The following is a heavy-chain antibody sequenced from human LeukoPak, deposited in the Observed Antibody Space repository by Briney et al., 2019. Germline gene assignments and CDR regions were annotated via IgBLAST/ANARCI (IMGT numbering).Heavy chain of an antibody. Sequence: ASVKVSCKASGYTFTGYYMHWVRQAPGQGLEWMGRINPNSGGTNYAQKFQGRVTMTRNTSISTAYMELSSLRSEDTAVYYCARLTVEPWGQGTLVTVSS. CDR1: GYTFTGYY. J-gene: IGHJ5*02. V-gene: IGHV1-2*06. D-gene: IGHD4-17*01. CDR2: INPNSGGT. CDR3: ARLTVEP.